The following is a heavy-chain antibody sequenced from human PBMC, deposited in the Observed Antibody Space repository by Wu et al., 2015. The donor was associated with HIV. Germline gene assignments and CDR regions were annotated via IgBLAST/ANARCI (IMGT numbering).Heavy chain of an antibody. CDR2: VIPVIGTP. Sequence: QVQLVQSGAEVKKPGSSVKVSCETSGGGFNSYAISWVRQAPGQGLEWMGGVIPVIGTPNYAQKFQGRVTLTSDESTTTAYMEVNNLTSEDTAVYYCARGLRDILTGYYSAFEYWGQGSLVTVS. D-gene: IGHD3-9*01. CDR1: GGGFNSYA. J-gene: IGHJ4*02. V-gene: IGHV1-69*05. CDR3: ARGLRDILTGYYSAFEY.